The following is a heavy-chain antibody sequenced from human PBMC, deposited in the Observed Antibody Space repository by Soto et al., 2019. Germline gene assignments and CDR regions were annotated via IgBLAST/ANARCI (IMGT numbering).Heavy chain of an antibody. CDR1: GVSISSNNYY. CDR3: ARRALYEPLDF. J-gene: IGHJ4*02. CDR2: IYYTGST. Sequence: QLQLQESGPGLVKPSETLSLTCSVSGVSISSNNYYWGWIRQPPGKGLEWIGCIYYTGSTYYNPSLKSRVTISVDTSKNQFSLKLTSVTAADTAVYYCARRALYEPLDFWDQGTLVTVSS. D-gene: IGHD3-3*01. V-gene: IGHV4-39*01.